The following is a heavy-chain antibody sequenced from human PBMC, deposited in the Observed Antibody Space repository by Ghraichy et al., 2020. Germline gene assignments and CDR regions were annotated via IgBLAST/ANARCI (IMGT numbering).Heavy chain of an antibody. V-gene: IGHV3-23*01. D-gene: IGHD4-17*01. CDR1: GFPFSNYV. CDR3: VKDPPTTVTTTDY. J-gene: IGHJ4*02. CDR2: IVGSGANT. Sequence: GGSLRLSCTASGFPFSNYVMNWVRQAPGKGLEWVSGIVGSGANTYYADSVMGRFTISRDNSKNTLYLQMNSPRADDTAVYYCVKDPPTTVTTTDYWGQGTLVTVSS.